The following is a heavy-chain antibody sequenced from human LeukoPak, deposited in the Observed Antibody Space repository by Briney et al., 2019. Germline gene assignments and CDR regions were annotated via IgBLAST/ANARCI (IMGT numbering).Heavy chain of an antibody. CDR1: GFTVSSNY. CDR2: IYSGGST. J-gene: IGHJ6*02. CDR3: ASTLAPGYSYGWESYYYYYGMDV. D-gene: IGHD5-18*01. Sequence: GGSLRLSCAASGFTVSSNYMSWVRQAPGKGLEWVSVIYSGGSTYYADSVKGRFTISRGNSKNTLYLQMNSLRAEDTAVYYCASTLAPGYSYGWESYYYYYGMDVWGQGTTVTVSS. V-gene: IGHV3-66*01.